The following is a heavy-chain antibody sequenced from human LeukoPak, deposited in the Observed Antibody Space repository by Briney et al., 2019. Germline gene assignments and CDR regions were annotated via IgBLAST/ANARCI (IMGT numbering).Heavy chain of an antibody. CDR2: ISSSSSTM. J-gene: IGHJ5*02. D-gene: IGHD2-2*02. CDR3: ARTIERVVPAAILGFGGWFDP. CDR1: GFTFSSYS. Sequence: PGGSLRLSCAASGFTFSSYSMNWVRQAPGKGLEWVSYISSSSSTMYYADSVKGRFTISRDNAKNSLYLQMNSLRAEDTAVYYCARTIERVVPAAILGFGGWFDPWGQGTLVTVSS. V-gene: IGHV3-48*01.